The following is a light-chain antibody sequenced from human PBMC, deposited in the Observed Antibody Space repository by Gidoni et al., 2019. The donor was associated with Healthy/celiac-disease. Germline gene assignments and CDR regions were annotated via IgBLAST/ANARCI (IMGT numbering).Light chain of an antibody. CDR3: QQYNSYSGT. Sequence: DIQLTQSPSTLSASVGDRVTITCRASQSISSWLAWYQQKPGKAPKLLIYKASSLESGVPSRFSGSGSGTEFTLTISSLQPDYFATYYCQQYNSYSGTFGQXTKVEIK. CDR2: KAS. V-gene: IGKV1-5*03. CDR1: QSISSW. J-gene: IGKJ1*01.